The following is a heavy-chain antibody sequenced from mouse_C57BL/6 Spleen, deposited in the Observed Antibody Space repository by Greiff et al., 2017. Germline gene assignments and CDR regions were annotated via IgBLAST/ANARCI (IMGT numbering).Heavy chain of an antibody. CDR1: GFTFSSYA. V-gene: IGHV5-4*01. Sequence: EVQVVESGGGLVKPGGSLKLSCAASGFTFSSYAMSWVRQTPEKRLEWVATISDGGSYTYYPDNVKGRFTISRDNAKNNLYLQMSQLKSEDTAMYYCARDLDYYGSSSAWFAYWGQGTLVTVSA. CDR2: ISDGGSYT. D-gene: IGHD1-1*01. CDR3: ARDLDYYGSSSAWFAY. J-gene: IGHJ3*01.